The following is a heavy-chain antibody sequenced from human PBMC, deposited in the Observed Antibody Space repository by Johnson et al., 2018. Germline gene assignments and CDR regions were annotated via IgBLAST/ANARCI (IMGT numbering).Heavy chain of an antibody. V-gene: IGHV3-74*01. J-gene: IGHJ6*03. CDR1: XFTFSSYW. CDR3: ARWSVNYSFYYMDV. Sequence: XQLQEXGXGXXXXGGSLXXXXAASXFTFSSYWMHXVRXAPGXXLVWXSXXXXXXXXXXXXXXXXGQFTISSENAKNKLYLQMNSLRAEDTAVYYCARWSVNYSFYYMDVWGKGTTVTVSS. CDR2: XXXXXXXX. D-gene: IGHD3-22*01.